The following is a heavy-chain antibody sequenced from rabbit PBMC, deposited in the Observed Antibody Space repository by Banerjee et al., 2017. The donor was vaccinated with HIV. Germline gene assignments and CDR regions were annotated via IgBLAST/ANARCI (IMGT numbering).Heavy chain of an antibody. V-gene: IGHV1S7*01. CDR3: ARDREYASSSGYYIPTRLDL. Sequence: QLEESGGDLVKPEGSLTLTCTASGFDFSSYYMSWVRQAPGKGLEWIGYIDPVFGSTYYASWVNGRFTISSHNAQNTLYLQLNSLTAADTATYFCARDREYASSSGYYIPTRLDLWGPGTLVTVS. D-gene: IGHD1-1*01. CDR1: GFDFSSYY. J-gene: IGHJ3*01. CDR2: IDPVFGST.